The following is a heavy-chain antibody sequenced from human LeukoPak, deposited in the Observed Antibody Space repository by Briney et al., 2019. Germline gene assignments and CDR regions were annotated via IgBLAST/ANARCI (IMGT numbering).Heavy chain of an antibody. V-gene: IGHV3-30*03. CDR1: GFTFSSYG. J-gene: IGHJ4*02. D-gene: IGHD2-2*01. Sequence: PGRSLRLSCSASGFTFSSYGMRWVRQAPGKGLEWVAVISYDGSNKYYADSVKGRFTISRDNSKNTLYLQMNSLRAEDTAVYYCATVVPAARPDYWGQGTLVTVSS. CDR2: ISYDGSNK. CDR3: ATVVPAARPDY.